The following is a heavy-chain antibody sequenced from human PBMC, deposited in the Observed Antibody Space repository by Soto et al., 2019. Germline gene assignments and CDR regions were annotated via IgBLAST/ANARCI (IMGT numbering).Heavy chain of an antibody. CDR2: INHSGST. V-gene: IGHV4-34*01. J-gene: IGHJ6*02. D-gene: IGHD3-3*01. Sequence: PSETLSLTCAVYGGSFSGYYWSWIRQPPGKGLEWIGEINHSGSTNYNPSLKSRVTISVDTSKNQFSLKLSSVTAADTAVYYCATLWGGYYSLQSYYYYGMDVWGQGTTVT. CDR1: GGSFSGYY. CDR3: ATLWGGYYSLQSYYYYGMDV.